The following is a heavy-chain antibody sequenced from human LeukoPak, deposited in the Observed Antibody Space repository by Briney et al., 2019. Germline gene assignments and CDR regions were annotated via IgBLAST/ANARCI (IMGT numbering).Heavy chain of an antibody. CDR2: INSDGSWT. V-gene: IGHV3-74*01. Sequence: GGSLRLSCAASGNYWMHWVRQAPGKGLVWVSHINSDGSWTGYADSVKGRFTISRDNAKNSLYLQMNSLRAEDTAVYYCARETTQIFSSDYYYGMDVWGQGTTVTVSS. J-gene: IGHJ6*02. CDR1: GNYW. D-gene: IGHD3-3*01. CDR3: ARETTQIFSSDYYYGMDV.